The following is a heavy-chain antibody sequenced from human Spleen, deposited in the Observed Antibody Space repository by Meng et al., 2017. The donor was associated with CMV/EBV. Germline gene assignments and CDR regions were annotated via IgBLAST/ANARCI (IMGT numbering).Heavy chain of an antibody. CDR3: AKSGSPSYYYYGMDV. CDR1: GFTFDDYT. V-gene: IGHV3-43*01. CDR2: ISWDGGST. D-gene: IGHD3-10*01. J-gene: IGHJ6*02. Sequence: GESLKISCAASGFTFDDYTMHWVRQAPGKGLEWVSLISWDGGSTYYADSVKGRFTISRDNSKNSLYLQMNSLRAEDTALYYCAKSGSPSYYYYGMDVWGQGTTVTVSS.